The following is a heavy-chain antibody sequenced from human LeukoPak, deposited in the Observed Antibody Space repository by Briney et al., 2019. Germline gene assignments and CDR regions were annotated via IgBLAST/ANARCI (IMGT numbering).Heavy chain of an antibody. V-gene: IGHV1-2*02. CDR1: GYTFTGYY. D-gene: IGHD6-13*01. J-gene: IGHJ4*02. Sequence: ASVKVSCKASGYTFTGYYMHWVRQAPGQGLEWMGWINPNSGGTNYAQKLQGRVTMTTDTSTSTAYMELRSLRSDDTAVYYCARGSIAAAGTVDYWGQGTLVTVSS. CDR3: ARGSIAAAGTVDY. CDR2: INPNSGGT.